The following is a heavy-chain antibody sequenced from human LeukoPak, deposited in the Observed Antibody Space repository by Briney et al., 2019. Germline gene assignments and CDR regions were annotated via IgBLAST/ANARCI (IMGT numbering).Heavy chain of an antibody. CDR3: ARGRGYCSSTSCYNYYYYMDV. CDR1: GGSFSGYY. V-gene: IGHV4-34*01. D-gene: IGHD2-2*02. CDR2: INHSGST. Sequence: PSETLSLTCAVYGGSFSGYYWSWIRQPPGKGLEWIGEINHSGSTNYNPSLKSRVTISVDTSKNQFSLKLSSVTAADTAVYYCARGRGYCSSTSCYNYYYYMDVWGKGPRSPSP. J-gene: IGHJ6*03.